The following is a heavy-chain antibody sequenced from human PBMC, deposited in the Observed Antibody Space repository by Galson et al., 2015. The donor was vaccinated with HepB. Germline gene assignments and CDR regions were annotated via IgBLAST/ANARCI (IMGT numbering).Heavy chain of an antibody. CDR1: GFTLTSYA. CDR3: AKRGTKDGDVIDY. Sequence: SLRLSCAASGFTLTSYAVIWVRQAPGKGLEWVSGISGSGDRSYHADPVKGRFTISRDSSKNTLYLQMSSLRAEDTAIYYCAKRGTKDGDVIDYWGQGTLVTVSS. J-gene: IGHJ4*02. V-gene: IGHV3-23*01. CDR2: ISGSGDRS. D-gene: IGHD5-24*01.